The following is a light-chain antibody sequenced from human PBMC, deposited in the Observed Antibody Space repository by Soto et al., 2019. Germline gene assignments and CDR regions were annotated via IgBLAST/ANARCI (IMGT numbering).Light chain of an antibody. CDR3: PQRSTWLGIT. CDR1: QSVSSY. Sequence: EIVLTQSPATLSLSPGERATLSCRASQSVSSYLAWYQQKPGQAPRLLIYDASNRATGIPARFSGSGPGTDFTLTISSLEPEDFAVYYCPQRSTWLGITFGQGTRQEIK. V-gene: IGKV3-11*01. J-gene: IGKJ5*01. CDR2: DAS.